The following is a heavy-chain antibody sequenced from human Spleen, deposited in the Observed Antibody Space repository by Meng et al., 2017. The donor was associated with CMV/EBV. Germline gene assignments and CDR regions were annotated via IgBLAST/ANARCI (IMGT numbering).Heavy chain of an antibody. J-gene: IGHJ4*02. CDR3: ARETLNIRYYFDY. CDR2: IYYSGST. V-gene: IGHV4-39*07. Sequence: QVQLKESGPGLVKPSQTLSLTCTVSGGSISSSSYYWGWIRQPPGKGLEWIGSIYYSGSTYYNPSLKSRVTISVDTSKNQFSLKLSSVTPEDTAVYYCARETLNIRYYFDYWGQGTLVTVSS. D-gene: IGHD2/OR15-2a*01. CDR1: GGSISSSSYY.